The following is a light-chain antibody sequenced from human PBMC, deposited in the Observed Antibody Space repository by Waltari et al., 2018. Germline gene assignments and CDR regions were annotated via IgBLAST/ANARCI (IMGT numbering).Light chain of an antibody. J-gene: IGKJ1*01. CDR1: QRVSGY. CDR2: DAS. Sequence: EIVLTQSPATLSLSPGEGATLSGRASQRVSGYLAWFQQKPGQAPRLLIYDASNRAAGIPARFSGSGSGTDFTLIISSLEPEDFAVYYCQQRSNWPRTFGRGTKVEIK. V-gene: IGKV3-11*01. CDR3: QQRSNWPRT.